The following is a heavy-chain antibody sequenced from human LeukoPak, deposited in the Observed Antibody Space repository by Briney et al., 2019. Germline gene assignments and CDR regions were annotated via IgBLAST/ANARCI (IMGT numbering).Heavy chain of an antibody. CDR1: GFTFSSYA. Sequence: PGGSLRLSCAASGFTFSSYAMSWVRQAPGKGLEWVSAISGSGGSTYYADSVKGRFTIFRDNSKNTLYLQMNSLRAEDTAVYYCARSVAATEYYFDYWGQGTLVTVSS. CDR2: ISGSGGST. V-gene: IGHV3-23*01. D-gene: IGHD2-15*01. J-gene: IGHJ4*02. CDR3: ARSVAATEYYFDY.